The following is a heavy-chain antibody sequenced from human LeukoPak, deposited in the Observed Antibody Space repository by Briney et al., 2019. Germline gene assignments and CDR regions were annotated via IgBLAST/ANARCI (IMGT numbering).Heavy chain of an antibody. J-gene: IGHJ4*02. V-gene: IGHV4-59*08. CDR2: IYYSGNT. Sequence: PSETLSLTCTVSGGSISSYYWTWIRQPPGKGLEWIGYIYYSGNTNYNPFLKSRVTISLDTSRNQFSLKLSSVTAADTAVYYCARRARATAGGDYFDYWGQGTLVIVSS. CDR1: GGSISSYY. CDR3: ARRARATAGGDYFDY. D-gene: IGHD6-13*01.